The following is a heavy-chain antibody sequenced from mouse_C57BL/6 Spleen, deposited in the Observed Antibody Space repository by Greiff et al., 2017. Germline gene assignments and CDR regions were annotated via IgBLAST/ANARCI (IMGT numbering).Heavy chain of an antibody. CDR2: INPNNGGT. D-gene: IGHD2-3*01. J-gene: IGHJ4*01. CDR1: GYTFTDYN. V-gene: IGHV1-18*01. CDR3: ARDGYSGGYYAMDY. Sequence: VQLQQSGPELVKPGASVKIPCKASGYTFTDYNMDWVKQSHGKSLEWIGDINPNNGGTIYNQKFKGKATLTVDKSSSTAYMELRSLTSEDTAVYYCARDGYSGGYYAMDYWGQGTSVTVSS.